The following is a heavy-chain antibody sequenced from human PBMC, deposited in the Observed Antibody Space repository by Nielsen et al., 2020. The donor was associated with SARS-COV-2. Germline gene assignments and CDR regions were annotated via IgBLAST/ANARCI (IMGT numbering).Heavy chain of an antibody. Sequence: ASVKVSCKASGYTFTSYGISWVRQAPGQGLEWMGWISAYNGNTNYAQKLQGRVTMTTDTSTSTAYMELRSLRSDDTAVYYCARDYRSSLVVVIGPYYYGMDVWGQGTTVTVSS. CDR2: ISAYNGNT. D-gene: IGHD3-22*01. CDR3: ARDYRSSLVVVIGPYYYGMDV. J-gene: IGHJ6*02. V-gene: IGHV1-18*01. CDR1: GYTFTSYG.